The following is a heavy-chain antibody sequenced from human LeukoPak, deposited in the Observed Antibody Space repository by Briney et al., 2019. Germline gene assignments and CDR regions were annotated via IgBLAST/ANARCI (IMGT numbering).Heavy chain of an antibody. CDR2: ISSSSSYI. V-gene: IGHV3-21*01. D-gene: IGHD5/OR15-5a*01. CDR1: GFTFSSYS. Sequence: GGSLRLSCAASGFTFSSYSMNWVRQAPGKGLEWVSSISSSSSYIYYADSVKGRFTISRDNAKNSLYLQMNSLRAEDTAVYYCAKGVVLARNFDYWGQGTLVTVSS. J-gene: IGHJ4*02. CDR3: AKGVVLARNFDY.